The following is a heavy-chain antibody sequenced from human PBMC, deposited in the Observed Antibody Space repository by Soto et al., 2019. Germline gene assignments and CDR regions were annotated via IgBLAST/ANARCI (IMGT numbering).Heavy chain of an antibody. CDR2: IRSKANSYAT. J-gene: IGHJ6*02. CDR3: TRHWTTVTPLSGFYDYGMDV. V-gene: IGHV3-73*02. CDR1: GFTFSGSA. Sequence: EVQLVESGGGLVQPGGSLKLSCAAAGFTFSGSAMHWVRQASGKGLEWVGRIRSKANSYATAYAASVKGRFTISRDDSKNTAYLHMNSLKTEDTAVYYCTRHWTTVTPLSGFYDYGMDVWGQGTTVTVSS. D-gene: IGHD4-17*01.